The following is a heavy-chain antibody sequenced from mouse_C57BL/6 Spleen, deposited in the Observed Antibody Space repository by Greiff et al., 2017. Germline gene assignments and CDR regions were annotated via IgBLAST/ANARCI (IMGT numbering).Heavy chain of an antibody. CDR2: ISDGASYT. CDR1: GFTFSSYA. J-gene: IGHJ2*01. CDR3: ARAYDGYYDFDY. V-gene: IGHV5-4*03. D-gene: IGHD2-3*01. Sequence: EVMLVESGGGLVKPGGSLKLSCAASGFTFSSYAMSWVRQTPGKRLEWVATISDGASYTYYPDNVKGRFTISRDNATTNLYLQMSPLKSEDTAMYYCARAYDGYYDFDYWGQGTTLTVSS.